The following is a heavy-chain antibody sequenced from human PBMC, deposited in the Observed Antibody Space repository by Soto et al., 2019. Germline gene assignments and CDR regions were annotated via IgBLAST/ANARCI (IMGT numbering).Heavy chain of an antibody. CDR1: GFTFSSHA. D-gene: IGHD3-10*01. V-gene: IGHV3-23*01. CDR2: ISGSGGST. CDR3: AKDGSLLWFGELFSNWFDP. Sequence: GGSLRLSCAASGFTFSSHAISWVRQAPGKGLEWVSAISGSGGSTYYADSVKGRFTISRDNSKNTLYLQMNSLRAEDTAVYYCAKDGSLLWFGELFSNWFDPWGQGTLVTVSS. J-gene: IGHJ5*02.